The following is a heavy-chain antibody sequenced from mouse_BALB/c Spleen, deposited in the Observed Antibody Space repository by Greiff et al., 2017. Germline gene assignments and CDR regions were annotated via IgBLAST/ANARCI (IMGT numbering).Heavy chain of an antibody. CDR3: AGSYPYYFDY. J-gene: IGHJ2*01. CDR1: GFNIKDTY. D-gene: IGHD2-10*01. CDR2: IDPANGNT. Sequence: VQLKESGAELVKPGASVKLSCTASGFNIKDTYMHWVKQRPEQGLEWIGRIDPANGNTKYDPKFQGKATITADTSSNTAYLQLSSLTSEDTAVYYCAGSYPYYFDYWGQGTTLTVSS. V-gene: IGHV14-3*02.